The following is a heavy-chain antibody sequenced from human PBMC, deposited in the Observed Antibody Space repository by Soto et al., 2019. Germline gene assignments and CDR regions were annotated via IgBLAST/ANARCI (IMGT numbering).Heavy chain of an antibody. J-gene: IGHJ5*02. CDR3: ATSVGIAAAGTNWFDP. Sequence: ASVKVSCKVSGYTLTELSMHWVRQAPGKGLEWMGGFDPEDGETIYAQKFQGRVTMTEDTSTDTAYMELSSLRSEDTAVYYCATSVGIAAAGTNWFDPWGQGTLVTVSS. V-gene: IGHV1-24*01. D-gene: IGHD6-13*01. CDR1: GYTLTELS. CDR2: FDPEDGET.